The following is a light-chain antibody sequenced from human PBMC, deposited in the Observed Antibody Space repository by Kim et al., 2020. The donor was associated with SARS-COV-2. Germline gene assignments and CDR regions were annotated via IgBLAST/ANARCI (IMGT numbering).Light chain of an antibody. CDR1: SLRSYY. CDR3: NSRDSSGNHLGV. J-gene: IGLJ1*01. CDR2: GKN. Sequence: SSALTQDPAVSVDLGQTVRITCQGDSLRSYYASWYQQKPGQAPVLVIYGKNNRPSGIPDRFSGSSSGNTASLTITGAQAEDEADYYCNSRDSSGNHLGVFGTGTKVTVL. V-gene: IGLV3-19*01.